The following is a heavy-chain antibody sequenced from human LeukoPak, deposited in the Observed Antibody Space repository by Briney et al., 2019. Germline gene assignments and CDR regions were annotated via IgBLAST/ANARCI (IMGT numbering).Heavy chain of an antibody. CDR3: ARSHYYDSSGYYSFDY. D-gene: IGHD3-22*01. CDR2: INHSGST. Sequence: PSETLSLTCAVYGGSFSGYYWSWIRQPPGKGLEWIGEINHSGSTNYNPSLKSRVTISVDTSKNQFSLKLSSVTAADTAVYYCARSHYYDSSGYYSFDYWGQGTLVTVSS. J-gene: IGHJ4*02. CDR1: GGSFSGYY. V-gene: IGHV4-34*01.